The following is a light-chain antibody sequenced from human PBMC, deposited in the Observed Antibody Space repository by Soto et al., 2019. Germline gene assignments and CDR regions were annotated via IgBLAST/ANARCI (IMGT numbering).Light chain of an antibody. CDR3: QQYYSYPRVT. CDR1: QSISNF. CDR2: AAS. J-gene: IGKJ5*01. Sequence: DIQMTQSPSSLSASVGDRVTITCRASQSISNFLHWYQQKPGKAPKLLIYAASTLQSGVPSRFSGSGSGTDFTLTISCLQSEDFATYYCQQYYSYPRVTFGQGTRLEIK. V-gene: IGKV1-16*01.